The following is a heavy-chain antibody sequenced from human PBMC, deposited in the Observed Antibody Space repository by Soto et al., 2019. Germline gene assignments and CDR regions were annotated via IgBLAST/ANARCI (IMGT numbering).Heavy chain of an antibody. V-gene: IGHV1-18*01. CDR1: GYTFTSYG. Sequence: ASVKVSCKASGYTFTSYGISWVRQAPGQGLEWMGWISAYNGNTNYAQKLQGRVTMTTDTSTSTAYMELRSLRSDDKAVYYCARVPNSSSYNNWCDHWRQGTLVTVSS. CDR2: ISAYNGNT. D-gene: IGHD6-6*01. CDR3: ARVPNSSSYNNWCDH. J-gene: IGHJ5*02.